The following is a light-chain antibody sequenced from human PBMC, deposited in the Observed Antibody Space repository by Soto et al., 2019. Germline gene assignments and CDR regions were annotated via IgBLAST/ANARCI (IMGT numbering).Light chain of an antibody. CDR2: GAS. J-gene: IGKJ1*01. V-gene: IGKV3-20*01. Sequence: EILFTQSPGTLSFSPGERATLSCRASQSVSSSYLAWYQQKPGQAPRLLIYGASSRATGIPDKFSGSGSGTDFTLTISRLEPEDFAVYYCQQYGSSHPWTFGQGTKVDIK. CDR1: QSVSSSY. CDR3: QQYGSSHPWT.